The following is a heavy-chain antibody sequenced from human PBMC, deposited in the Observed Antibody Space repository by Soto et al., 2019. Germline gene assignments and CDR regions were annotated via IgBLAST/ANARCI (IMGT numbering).Heavy chain of an antibody. CDR1: GGTFSRYS. D-gene: IGHD2-2*01. V-gene: IGHV1-69*08. J-gene: IGHJ6*02. Sequence: QVQLVQSGAEVKKPGSSVKVSCKASGGTFSRYSITWVRQAPGHGLEWIGRIIPIFGIPTYAQKFQGRVTVTPDESPITAYMELSSLRSDDTAVYYCAREDRDRETGLVPAAIDGMDVWGQGTTVTVSS. CDR2: IIPIFGIP. CDR3: AREDRDRETGLVPAAIDGMDV.